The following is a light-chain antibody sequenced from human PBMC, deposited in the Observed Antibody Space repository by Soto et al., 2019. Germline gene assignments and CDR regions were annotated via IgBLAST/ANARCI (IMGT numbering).Light chain of an antibody. Sequence: DIQMTQSPSSLSASVGDRVTIACQSSHNVSRNLNWFQQKPGEATKLLIYDASNLERRVPSSFSASGSGTDFPFTISSLQPEDVATYYCQQYNSMLSFGGGTEIELK. CDR2: DAS. CDR3: QQYNSMLS. J-gene: IGKJ4*01. V-gene: IGKV1-33*01. CDR1: HNVSRN.